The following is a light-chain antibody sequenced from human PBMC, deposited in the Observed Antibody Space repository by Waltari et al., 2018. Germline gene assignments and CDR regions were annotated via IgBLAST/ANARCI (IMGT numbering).Light chain of an antibody. J-gene: IGKJ2*01. Sequence: EIVLTHSPGTLSLSPGETATLPCRANQRVSSNYFAWYQKKAGQSPRLLIYGASNRASGVPDRFSGRVSGAEFTLTISRLDPEDFAVYYCQQYGTPQGYIFGQGTKVDI. CDR3: QQYGTPQGYI. CDR1: QRVSSNY. CDR2: GAS. V-gene: IGKV3-20*01.